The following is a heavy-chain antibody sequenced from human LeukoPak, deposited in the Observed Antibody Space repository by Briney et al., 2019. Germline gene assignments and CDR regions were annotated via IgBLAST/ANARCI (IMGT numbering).Heavy chain of an antibody. J-gene: IGHJ4*02. Sequence: GESLKISCKGSGYSFTSYWISWVRQMPRKGLEWMGWIDPSDSYTNYSPSFQGHVTISADKSISTAYLQWSSLKASDTAMYYCARHPNEDGWYFGDYWGQGTLVTVSS. V-gene: IGHV5-10-1*01. CDR1: GYSFTSYW. CDR3: ARHPNEDGWYFGDY. D-gene: IGHD6-19*01. CDR2: IDPSDSYT.